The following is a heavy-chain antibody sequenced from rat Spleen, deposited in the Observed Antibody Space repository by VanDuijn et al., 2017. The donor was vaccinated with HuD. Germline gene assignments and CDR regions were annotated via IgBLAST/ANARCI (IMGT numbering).Heavy chain of an antibody. V-gene: IGHV2-13*01. D-gene: IGHD1-10*01. CDR2: IWGNGNT. CDR3: VREWGHNNSGYFDY. CDR1: GFSLSNYG. J-gene: IGHJ2*01. Sequence: QVQLKESGPGLVQPSQTLSLTCTVAGFSLSNYGVIWVRQPPGKGLEWMGVIWGNGNTNYNSPLKSRLSISRDTSKSQVYLKMDSLQTEDMATYYCVREWGHNNSGYFDYWGQGVVVTVSS.